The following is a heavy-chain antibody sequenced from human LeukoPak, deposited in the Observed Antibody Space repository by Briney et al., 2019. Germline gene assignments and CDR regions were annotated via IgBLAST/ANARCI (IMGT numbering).Heavy chain of an antibody. CDR3: AIGGLRTLHYAY. CDR1: GFTFSSYG. J-gene: IGHJ4*02. Sequence: GRSLRLSCAASGFTFSSYGMNWVRQAPGKGLEWVAVISYDGSNKYYADSVKGRFTISRDNSKNTLYLQMNSLRAEDTAVYYWAIGGLRTLHYAYWGQGTLATVPS. CDR2: ISYDGSNK. V-gene: IGHV3-30*03. D-gene: IGHD4-17*01.